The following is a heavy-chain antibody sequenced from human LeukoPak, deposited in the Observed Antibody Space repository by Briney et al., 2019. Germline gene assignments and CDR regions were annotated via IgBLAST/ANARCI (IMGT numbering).Heavy chain of an antibody. Sequence: PGGSLRLSCAASGFTFNSYWMNWVRQAPGKGLEWVANIKQDGSEKYYVDSVKGRFTISRDNAKNSLFLQTNSLRVDDTAVYYCARDSGWFRFDYWGQGTLVTVSS. CDR3: ARDSGWFRFDY. J-gene: IGHJ4*02. V-gene: IGHV3-7*03. D-gene: IGHD6-19*01. CDR1: GFTFNSYW. CDR2: IKQDGSEK.